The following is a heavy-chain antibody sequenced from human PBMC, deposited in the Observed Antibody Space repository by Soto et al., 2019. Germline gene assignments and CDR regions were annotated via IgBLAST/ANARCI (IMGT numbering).Heavy chain of an antibody. D-gene: IGHD6-25*01. Sequence: GSLRLSCAASGFSFSHYWMHWVRQAPGKGLVWVSLISWDGGSTYYADSVKGRFTISRDNSKNSLYLQMNSLRTEDTALYYCAKYIDKAAKTGMDFWGQGTTVTVSS. CDR1: GFSFSHYW. V-gene: IGHV3-43*01. J-gene: IGHJ6*02. CDR2: ISWDGGST. CDR3: AKYIDKAAKTGMDF.